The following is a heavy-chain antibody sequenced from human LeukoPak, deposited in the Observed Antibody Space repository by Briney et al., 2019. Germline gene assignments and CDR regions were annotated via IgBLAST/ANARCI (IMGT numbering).Heavy chain of an antibody. CDR2: IYYSGST. D-gene: IGHD3-3*01. J-gene: IGHJ3*02. CDR1: GGSISSYY. V-gene: IGHV4-59*01. CDR3: ARPRGVVDAFDI. Sequence: SETLSLTCTVSGGSISSYYWSWIRQPPGKGLDWIGYIYYSGSTNYNPSLKSRVTISVDTSKNQFSLKLSSVTAADTAVYYCARPRGVVDAFDIWGQGTMVTVSS.